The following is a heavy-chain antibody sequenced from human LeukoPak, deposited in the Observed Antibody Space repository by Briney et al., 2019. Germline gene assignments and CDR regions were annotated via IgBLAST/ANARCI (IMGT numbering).Heavy chain of an antibody. CDR1: GFTFSSYS. CDR2: ISSSSSTI. D-gene: IGHD3-22*01. V-gene: IGHV3-48*04. Sequence: GGSLRLSCAASGFTFSSYSMNWVRQAPGKGLEWVSYISSSSSTIYYADSVKGRFTISRDNAKNSLYLQMNSLRAEDTAVYYCARDPDYYDSSGYYYHYFDYWGQGTLVTVSS. J-gene: IGHJ4*02. CDR3: ARDPDYYDSSGYYYHYFDY.